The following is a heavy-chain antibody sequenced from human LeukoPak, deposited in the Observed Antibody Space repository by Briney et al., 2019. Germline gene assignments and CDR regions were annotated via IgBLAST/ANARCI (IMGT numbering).Heavy chain of an antibody. D-gene: IGHD4-11*01. CDR3: ATRGGYSNAFDI. V-gene: IGHV1-46*01. CDR1: GYTFTSYY. Sequence: ASVKVSCXASGYTFTSYYMHWVRRAPGQGLEWMGIINPSGGSTSYAQKFQGRVTMTRDTSTSTVYMELSSLRSEDTAVYYCATRGGYSNAFDIWGQGTMVTVSS. J-gene: IGHJ3*02. CDR2: INPSGGST.